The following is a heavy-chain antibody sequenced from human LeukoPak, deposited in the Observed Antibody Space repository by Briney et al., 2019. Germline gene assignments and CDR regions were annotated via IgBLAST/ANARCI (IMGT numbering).Heavy chain of an antibody. CDR3: AKASRIYDSALTTSGWLDP. J-gene: IGHJ5*02. D-gene: IGHD3-22*01. CDR1: GFTFSSYA. CDR2: ISGGAGATT. V-gene: IGHV3-23*01. Sequence: PGGSLTLSCAASGFTFSSYAMSWVSHDPGKGLEWVTVISGGAGATTSYASSVKGRFIISRDDSQNTAYLQMDSLRAEDTALYYCAKASRIYDSALTTSGWLDPWGQGILVTVSS.